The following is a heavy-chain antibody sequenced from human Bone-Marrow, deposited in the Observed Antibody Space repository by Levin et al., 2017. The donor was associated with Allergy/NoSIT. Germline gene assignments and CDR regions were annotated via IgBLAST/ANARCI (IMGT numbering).Heavy chain of an antibody. J-gene: IGHJ6*02. CDR1: GFPLSDSY. V-gene: IGHV3-11*01. Sequence: LSLTCAASGFPLSDSYMSWIRQAPGKGLEWVSYISSRGTTMYLADSVKGRFTISRDNAKNSLSLQMNSLRADDTAVYYCARDMNKAHYNYGLDVWGQGTTVTVSS. CDR2: ISSRGTTM. CDR3: ARDMNKAHYNYGLDV. D-gene: IGHD1/OR15-1a*01.